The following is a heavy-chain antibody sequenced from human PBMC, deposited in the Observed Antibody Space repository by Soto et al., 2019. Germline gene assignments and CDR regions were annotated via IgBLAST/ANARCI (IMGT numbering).Heavy chain of an antibody. D-gene: IGHD6-13*01. CDR1: GFSFSNYA. V-gene: IGHV3-23*01. CDR3: AKDQGSSWYEIDY. CDR2: ISGSGGST. J-gene: IGHJ4*02. Sequence: GGSLRLSCAASGFSFSNYAVTWVQQAPGKGLEWVSTISGSGGSTYYADSVKGRFTISRDNSKNTLYLQMNSLRAEDTAVYYCAKDQGSSWYEIDYWGQGTLVTVSS.